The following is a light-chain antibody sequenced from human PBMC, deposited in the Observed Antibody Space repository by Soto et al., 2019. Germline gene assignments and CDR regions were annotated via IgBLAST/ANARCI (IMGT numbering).Light chain of an antibody. CDR3: QQFNSYPLFT. CDR1: QGISSA. Sequence: AIQLTQSPSSLSASVGDRVTITCRASQGISSALAWYQQKPGKAPKLLIDDASSLESGVPSRFSGSGSGTDFTLTLSSLQPEDFATYYCQQFNSYPLFTFGPGTKVDIK. V-gene: IGKV1-13*02. CDR2: DAS. J-gene: IGKJ3*01.